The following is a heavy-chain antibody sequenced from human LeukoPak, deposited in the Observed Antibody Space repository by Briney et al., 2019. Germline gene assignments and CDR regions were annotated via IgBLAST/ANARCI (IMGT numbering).Heavy chain of an antibody. Sequence: KPSETLSLTCTVPGGSISSSNYYWGWIRQPPGKGLEWIGSIYYSGNTYYNPSLESRVTVSVDTAKKQFSLMLSAVTAADTAVYYCARQEVAGIHYFDYWGQGTPVTVSS. V-gene: IGHV4-39*01. CDR1: GGSISSSNYY. D-gene: IGHD6-19*01. CDR2: IYYSGNT. J-gene: IGHJ4*02. CDR3: ARQEVAGIHYFDY.